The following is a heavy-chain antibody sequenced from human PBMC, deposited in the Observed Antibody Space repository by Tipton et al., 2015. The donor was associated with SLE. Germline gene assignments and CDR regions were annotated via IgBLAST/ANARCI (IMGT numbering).Heavy chain of an antibody. CDR1: GASISDGAYY. CDR2: ISHTGNT. V-gene: IGHV4-31*03. D-gene: IGHD4-11*01. Sequence: TLSLTCTVSGASISDGAYYWSWIRQHQGKGLEYIGYISHTGNTYSKPSLKSRVVMSLDTSKNQFSLKLSSVTAADTAVYYCAREGVATVTTDYWGQGTLVTVSS. J-gene: IGHJ4*02. CDR3: AREGVATVTTDY.